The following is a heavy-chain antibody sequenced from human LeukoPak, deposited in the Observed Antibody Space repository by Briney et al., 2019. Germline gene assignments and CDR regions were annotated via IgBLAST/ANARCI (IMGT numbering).Heavy chain of an antibody. J-gene: IGHJ4*02. CDR3: ASRTELKRRGYVGPIDY. CDR1: GGSISLSYYY. CDR2: VYYSGTT. V-gene: IGHV4-39*07. D-gene: IGHD5-12*01. Sequence: PSETLSLTCSVSGGSISLSYYYWGWIRQPPGKALEWIGSVYYSGTTSYNPSLKSRVTISVDTSKNQFSLKLSSVTAADTAVYYCASRTELKRRGYVGPIDYWGQGTLVTVSS.